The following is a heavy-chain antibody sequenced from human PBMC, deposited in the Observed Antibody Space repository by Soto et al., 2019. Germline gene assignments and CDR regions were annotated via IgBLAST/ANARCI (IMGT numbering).Heavy chain of an antibody. CDR3: ARRGLAAMFAYYYYGMDV. J-gene: IGHJ6*02. CDR1: GGSISSSNW. Sequence: QVQLQESGPGLVKPSGTLSLTCAVSGGSISSSNWWSWVRQPLGKGLEWIGEIYHSGSTNYNPSLKSRVTISVDKSKNQFSLKLSSVTAADTAVYYCARRGLAAMFAYYYYGMDVWGQGTTVTVSS. D-gene: IGHD2-2*01. V-gene: IGHV4-4*02. CDR2: IYHSGST.